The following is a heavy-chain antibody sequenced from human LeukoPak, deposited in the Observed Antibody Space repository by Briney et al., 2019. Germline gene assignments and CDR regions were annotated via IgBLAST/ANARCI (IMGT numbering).Heavy chain of an antibody. J-gene: IGHJ4*02. CDR2: IWYDGSNK. V-gene: IGHV3-33*01. D-gene: IGHD4-17*01. Sequence: GGSLRLSCAASGFTFSSYGMHWVRQAPGKGLEWVAVIWYDGSNKYYADSVKGRFTISRDNSKNTLYLQMNSLRAEDTAVYYCARGGLYGDYGIFDYWGQGTPVTVSS. CDR3: ARGGLYGDYGIFDY. CDR1: GFTFSSYG.